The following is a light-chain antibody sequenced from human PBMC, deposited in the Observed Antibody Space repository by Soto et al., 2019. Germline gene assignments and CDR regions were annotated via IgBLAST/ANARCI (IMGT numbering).Light chain of an antibody. J-gene: IGLJ1*01. CDR2: VEASGTY. V-gene: IGLV4-60*03. Sequence: QAVLTQSSSASASLGSSVKFTCTLSSGHSDYSIAWDQQQPGKVPRYLMKVEASGTYNKGSEVPDRFSGSSSGADRSLTISNLLSEDEAVYYCETWNSYIHAFGTGTKVTVL. CDR1: SGHSDYS. CDR3: ETWNSYIHA.